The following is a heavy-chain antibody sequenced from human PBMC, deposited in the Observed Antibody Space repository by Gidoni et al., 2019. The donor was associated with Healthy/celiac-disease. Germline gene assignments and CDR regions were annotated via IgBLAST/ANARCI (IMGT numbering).Heavy chain of an antibody. V-gene: IGHV1-3*01. CDR2: INAGNGNT. Sequence: QVQLVQSGAEVKKPGASVKVSCKASGYTFTSSAMHWVRQAPGQRLEWMGWINAGNGNTKYSQKFQGRVTITRDTSASTAYMELSSLRSEDTAVYYCARDPIYIAARPGWFDPWGQGTLVTVSS. CDR1: GYTFTSSA. D-gene: IGHD6-6*01. J-gene: IGHJ5*02. CDR3: ARDPIYIAARPGWFDP.